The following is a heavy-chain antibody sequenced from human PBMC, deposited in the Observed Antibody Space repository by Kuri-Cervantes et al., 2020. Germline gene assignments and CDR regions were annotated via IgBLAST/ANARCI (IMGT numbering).Heavy chain of an antibody. V-gene: IGHV3-30-3*01. CDR2: ISYDGSNK. CDR1: GFTFSSYA. CDR3: ARVDYSSSWYVCPQDYYYYYGMDV. D-gene: IGHD6-13*01. Sequence: GESLKISCAASGFTFSSYAMHWVRQAPGKGLEWVAVISYDGSNKYYADSVKGRFTISRDNSKNTLYLQMNSLRAEDTAVYYCARVDYSSSWYVCPQDYYYYYGMDVWGEGTTVTVSS. J-gene: IGHJ6*04.